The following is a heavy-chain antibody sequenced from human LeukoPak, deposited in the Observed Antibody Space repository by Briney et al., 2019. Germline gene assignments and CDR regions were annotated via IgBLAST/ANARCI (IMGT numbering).Heavy chain of an antibody. D-gene: IGHD4-17*01. CDR3: ARVRYGDYG. J-gene: IGHJ4*02. Sequence: GGSLRLSCAASGFTFSSYEMNWVRQAPGKGLEWVSYISASGSTKYYADSVKGRFTISRDNAKNSLYLQMNSLRDEDTAVYYCARVRYGDYGRGQGTLVTVSS. CDR1: GFTFSSYE. CDR2: ISASGSTK. V-gene: IGHV3-48*03.